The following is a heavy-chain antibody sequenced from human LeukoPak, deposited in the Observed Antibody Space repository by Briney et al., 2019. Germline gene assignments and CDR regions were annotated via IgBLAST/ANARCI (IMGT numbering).Heavy chain of an antibody. D-gene: IGHD6-6*01. CDR3: GRSVAAPADY. J-gene: IGHJ4*02. CDR1: GFTLSNAW. Sequence: GGSLRLSCATSGFTLSNAWMSWVRQAPGKGLEWVGNIRGDGSVKFYLDSVKGRFTISRDNTNSVSLQMNNLKAEDTAVYYCGRSVAAPADYWGQGTLVIVSS. CDR2: IRGDGSVK. V-gene: IGHV3-7*03.